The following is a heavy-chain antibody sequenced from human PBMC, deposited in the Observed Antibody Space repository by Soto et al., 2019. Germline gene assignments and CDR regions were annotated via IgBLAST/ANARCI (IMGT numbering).Heavy chain of an antibody. V-gene: IGHV3-30-3*01. CDR2: ISYDGSNK. J-gene: IGHJ4*02. Sequence: VQLVESGGGVVQPGRSLRLSCAASGFTFSSYAMHWVRQAPGKGLDWVAVISYDGSNKYYADSVKGRFTISRDNSKNALYLQMNSLRAEDTAVYYCARARRTTVPSPGDYWGQGTLVTVSS. CDR3: ARARRTTVPSPGDY. D-gene: IGHD4-17*01. CDR1: GFTFSSYA.